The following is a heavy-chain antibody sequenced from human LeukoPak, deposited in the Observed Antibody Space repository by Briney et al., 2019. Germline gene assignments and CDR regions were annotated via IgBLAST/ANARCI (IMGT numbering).Heavy chain of an antibody. D-gene: IGHD1-26*01. J-gene: IGHJ3*02. Sequence: QPGGSLKLSCAASGFTFSNYGMHWVRQAPGKGLEWLTFIRYDGTNKYYVDSVKGRFTISRDNSKNALFVQMNSLREEDTAMYYCAKDTRGRYSGTYDGDAFDIWGQGTMVTVSS. CDR1: GFTFSNYG. CDR2: IRYDGTNK. V-gene: IGHV3-30*02. CDR3: AKDTRGRYSGTYDGDAFDI.